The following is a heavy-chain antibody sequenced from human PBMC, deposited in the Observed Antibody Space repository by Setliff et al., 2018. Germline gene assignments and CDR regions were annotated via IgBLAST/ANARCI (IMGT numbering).Heavy chain of an antibody. CDR3: ARASHYYDTSLRPHFDS. CDR1: GGSISSSNW. V-gene: IGHV4-4*02. J-gene: IGHJ4*02. D-gene: IGHD3-22*01. Sequence: SETLSLTCAVSGGSISSSNWWSWVRQPPGKGLEWIGEIYHSGSTNYNPSLKSRVTISVDKSKNQFSLKLSSVTAADTAVYYCARASHYYDTSLRPHFDSWGQGTLVTVSS. CDR2: IYHSGST.